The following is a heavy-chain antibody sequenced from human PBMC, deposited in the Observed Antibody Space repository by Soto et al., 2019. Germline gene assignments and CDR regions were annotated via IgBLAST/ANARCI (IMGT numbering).Heavy chain of an antibody. Sequence: PGGSLRLSCAASGFTFSSYAMSWVRQAPGKELECVSAISGGRVITYYADSVKGRFTISRDTSKNTLYLQMNRLRAAVTAVYYCAKKGAVGATYFFDYWGQGALVTVSS. CDR2: ISGGRVIT. J-gene: IGHJ4*02. CDR3: AKKGAVGATYFFDY. D-gene: IGHD1-26*01. V-gene: IGHV3-23*01. CDR1: GFTFSSYA.